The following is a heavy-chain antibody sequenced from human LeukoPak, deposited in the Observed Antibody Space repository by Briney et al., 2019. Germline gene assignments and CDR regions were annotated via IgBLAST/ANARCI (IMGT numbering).Heavy chain of an antibody. CDR3: AWDDFWSGYGNFDY. V-gene: IGHV3-66*02. D-gene: IGHD3-3*01. Sequence: PGGSLRLSCAASGFTVSSSYMSWVRQAPGKGLEWVSVIYSGGSTYYADSVKGRFTISRDNSKNTLYLQMNSLRAEDTAVYYCAWDDFWSGYGNFDYWGQGTLVTVSS. CDR1: GFTVSSSY. CDR2: IYSGGST. J-gene: IGHJ4*02.